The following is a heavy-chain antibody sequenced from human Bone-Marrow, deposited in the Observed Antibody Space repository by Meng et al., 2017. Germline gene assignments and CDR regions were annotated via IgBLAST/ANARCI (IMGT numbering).Heavy chain of an antibody. D-gene: IGHD5-24*01. Sequence: GESLKISCKGSGYSFTSYWIGWVRQMPGKGLEWMAIIYPSDSDTRYSPSFQGQVSISADKSISTAYLQWSSLKASDTAMYYCAKRQRDGYNSCIDYWGQGTLVTVSS. CDR1: GYSFTSYW. J-gene: IGHJ4*02. CDR2: IYPSDSDT. V-gene: IGHV5-51*01. CDR3: AKRQRDGYNSCIDY.